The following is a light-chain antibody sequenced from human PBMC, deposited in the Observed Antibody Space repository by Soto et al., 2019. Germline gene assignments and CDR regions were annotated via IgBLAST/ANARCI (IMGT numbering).Light chain of an antibody. Sequence: DIQMTQSPSTLSASVGDRVIITCRASQYINTWLAWYQQKPGRAPKLLIYSSSSLGSGVPSRFSGSGSGSEVTLTISSLQTDDFANYYCQQYQGFPFPFGQGNKLEI. CDR3: QQYQGFPFP. CDR2: SSS. CDR1: QYINTW. J-gene: IGKJ2*01. V-gene: IGKV1-5*03.